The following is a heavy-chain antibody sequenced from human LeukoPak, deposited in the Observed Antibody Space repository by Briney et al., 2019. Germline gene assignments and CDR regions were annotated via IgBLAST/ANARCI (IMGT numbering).Heavy chain of an antibody. CDR3: ARANRIVGATTNYWYFDL. V-gene: IGHV4-39*01. Sequence: SSETLSLTCTVSGGSIRCSSYYWGWIRQPPGKGLEWIGSIYYSGSTYYNPSLKSRVTISVDTSKNQFSLKLSSVTAADTAVYYCARANRIVGATTNYWYFDLWGRGTLVTVSS. CDR2: IYYSGST. J-gene: IGHJ2*01. CDR1: GGSIRCSSYY. D-gene: IGHD1-26*01.